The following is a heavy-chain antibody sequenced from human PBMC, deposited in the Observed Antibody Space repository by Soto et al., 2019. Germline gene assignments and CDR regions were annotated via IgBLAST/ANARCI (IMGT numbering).Heavy chain of an antibody. CDR3: AKDRDYYYDSSGYYLARGSFDY. Sequence: GGSLRLSCAASGFTFSSYAMSWVRQAPGKGLEWVSAISGSGGSTYYADSVKGRFTISRDNSKNTLYLQMNSLRAEDTAVYYCAKDRDYYYDSSGYYLARGSFDYWGQGTLVTVSS. V-gene: IGHV3-23*01. D-gene: IGHD3-22*01. J-gene: IGHJ4*02. CDR1: GFTFSSYA. CDR2: ISGSGGST.